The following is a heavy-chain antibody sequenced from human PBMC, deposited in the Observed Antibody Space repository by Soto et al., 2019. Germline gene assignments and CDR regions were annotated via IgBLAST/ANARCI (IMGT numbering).Heavy chain of an antibody. CDR2: INHSGST. CDR3: ARESGGATATLDYYYFYMDV. J-gene: IGHJ6*03. CDR1: GGSFSGYY. D-gene: IGHD5-12*01. V-gene: IGHV4-34*01. Sequence: SETLSLTCAVYGGSFSGYYWSWIRQPPGKGLEWIGEINHSGSTNYNPSLKSRVTMTRDTSVRTAFMELNWLKPDDTAVYYCARESGGATATLDYYYFYMDVWGQGTTVTVSS.